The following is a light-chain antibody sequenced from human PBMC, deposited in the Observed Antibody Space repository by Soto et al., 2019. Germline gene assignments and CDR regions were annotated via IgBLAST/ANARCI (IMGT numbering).Light chain of an antibody. CDR2: GVS. CDR3: SSYTSSSAVV. Sequence: QSALTQPASVAGSPGQAITISCTGTSSDVGGYKFVSWYQQHPGKAPRLMIDGVSNRPSGVSDRFSGSKSGNTASLTISGRQAEDEADYYCSSYTSSSAVVFGGGTKLTVL. CDR1: SSDVGGYKF. J-gene: IGLJ3*02. V-gene: IGLV2-14*01.